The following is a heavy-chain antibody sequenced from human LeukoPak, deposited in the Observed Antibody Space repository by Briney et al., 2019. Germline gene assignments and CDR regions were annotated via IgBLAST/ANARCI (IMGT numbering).Heavy chain of an antibody. J-gene: IGHJ4*02. CDR1: GYTFTGYY. Sequence: SVKVSCKASGYTFTGYYIHWVRQAPGQGLEWMGRIIPILGIANYAQKFQGRVTITADKSTSTAYMELSSLRSEDTAVYYCARDKELLRFLEWSYYFDYWGQGTLVTVSS. V-gene: IGHV1-69*04. CDR2: IIPILGIA. CDR3: ARDKELLRFLEWSYYFDY. D-gene: IGHD3-3*01.